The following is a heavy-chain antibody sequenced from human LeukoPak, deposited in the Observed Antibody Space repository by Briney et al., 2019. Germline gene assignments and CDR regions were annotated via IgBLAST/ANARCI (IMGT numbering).Heavy chain of an antibody. Sequence: GGSLRLSCAASGFTFSSYAMSWVGQAPGKGLEWVSAISGSGGSTYYADSVKGRFTISGDNSKNTLYLQMNSLRAEDTAVYYCAKELYDYIWGSYRYFGYWGQGTLVTVSS. D-gene: IGHD3-16*02. CDR3: AKELYDYIWGSYRYFGY. CDR2: ISGSGGST. V-gene: IGHV3-23*01. J-gene: IGHJ4*02. CDR1: GFTFSSYA.